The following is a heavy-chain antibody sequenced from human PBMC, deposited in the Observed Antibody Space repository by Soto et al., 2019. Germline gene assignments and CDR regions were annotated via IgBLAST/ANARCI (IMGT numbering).Heavy chain of an antibody. CDR2: ISSSSSYI. D-gene: IGHD6-13*01. J-gene: IGHJ4*02. V-gene: IGHV3-21*01. CDR3: ARSAPIAAAGPVFDY. Sequence: GGSLRLSCAASGFNFSSYGMHWVRQDPGKGLEWVSSISSSSSYIYYADSVKGRFTISRDNAKNSLYLQMNSLRAEDTAVYYCARSAPIAAAGPVFDYWGQGTLVTVS. CDR1: GFNFSSYG.